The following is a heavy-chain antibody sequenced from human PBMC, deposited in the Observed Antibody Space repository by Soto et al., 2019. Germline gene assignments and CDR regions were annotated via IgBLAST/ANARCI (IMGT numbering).Heavy chain of an antibody. Sequence: PSETLSLTCTVSGGSISSYYWSWIRQPPGKGLEWIGYIYYSGSTNYNPSLKSRVTISVDTSKNQFSLKLSSVTAADTAVYYCARDCITMVRGVISPYYYYYMDVWGKGTTVTVS. CDR2: IYYSGST. CDR3: ARDCITMVRGVISPYYYYYMDV. V-gene: IGHV4-59*12. D-gene: IGHD3-10*01. J-gene: IGHJ6*03. CDR1: GGSISSYY.